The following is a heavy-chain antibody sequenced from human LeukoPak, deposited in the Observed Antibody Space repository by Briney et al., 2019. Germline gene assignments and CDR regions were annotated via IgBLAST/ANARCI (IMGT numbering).Heavy chain of an antibody. CDR1: GGSISIYY. CDR3: ARGIVGAI. Sequence: SETLSLTCTVSGGSISIYYWSWIRQPPGKGLEWIGYIYYSGSTNYNPSLKSRVTISVDTSKNQFSLKLSSVTAADTAVYYCARGIVGAIWGQGTLVTVSS. CDR2: IYYSGST. V-gene: IGHV4-59*01. D-gene: IGHD1-26*01. J-gene: IGHJ4*02.